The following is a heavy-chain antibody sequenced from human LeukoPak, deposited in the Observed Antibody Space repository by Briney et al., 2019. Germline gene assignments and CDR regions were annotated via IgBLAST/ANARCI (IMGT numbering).Heavy chain of an antibody. D-gene: IGHD3-10*01. Sequence: PSETLSLTCAVYGGSFSGYYWSWIRQPPGKGLEWIGEINHSGSTNYNPSLKSRVTISVDTSKNQISLKLSSVTAADTAVYYCARGPRYYGSGSGTWFDPWGQGTLVTVSS. CDR3: ARGPRYYGSGSGTWFDP. V-gene: IGHV4-34*01. CDR1: GGSFSGYY. CDR2: INHSGST. J-gene: IGHJ5*02.